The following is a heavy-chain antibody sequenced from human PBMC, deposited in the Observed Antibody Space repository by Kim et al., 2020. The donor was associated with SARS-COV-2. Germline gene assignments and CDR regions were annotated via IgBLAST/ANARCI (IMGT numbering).Heavy chain of an antibody. CDR2: ITPFNGNT. J-gene: IGHJ6*02. D-gene: IGHD3-16*01. CDR1: GYTFTYRY. Sequence: SVKVSFKASGYTFTYRYLHWVRQAPRQALEWMGWITPFNGNTNYAQKFQDRVTITRDRSMSTAYMELSSLRSEDTAMYYCAGGEDYGMDVWGQGTTVTVSS. V-gene: IGHV1-45*03. CDR3: AGGEDYGMDV.